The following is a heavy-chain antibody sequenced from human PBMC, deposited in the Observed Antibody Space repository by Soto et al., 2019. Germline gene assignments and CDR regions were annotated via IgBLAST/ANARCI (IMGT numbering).Heavy chain of an antibody. CDR3: AREGDYGDYVVWFDP. CDR1: GYTFTSYG. J-gene: IGHJ5*02. CDR2: ISAYNGNT. V-gene: IGHV1-18*01. Sequence: ASVKVSCKASGYTFTSYGISWVRQAPGQGLEWMGWISAYNGNTNYAQKLQGRVTMTTDTSTSTAYMELRSLRSDDTAVYYCAREGDYGDYVVWFDPWGQGTLVTVSS. D-gene: IGHD4-17*01.